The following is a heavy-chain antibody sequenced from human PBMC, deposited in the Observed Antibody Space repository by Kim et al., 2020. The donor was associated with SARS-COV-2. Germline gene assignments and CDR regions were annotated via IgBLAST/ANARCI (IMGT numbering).Heavy chain of an antibody. Sequence: ASVKVSCKASGNTFTSYYMHWVRQAPGQGLEWMGIINPSGGSTSYAQKFQGRVTMTRDTSTSTVYMELSSLRSEDTAVYYCARDNCSSTSCYTPYNWFDPWGQGTLVTVSS. J-gene: IGHJ5*02. D-gene: IGHD2-2*02. CDR3: ARDNCSSTSCYTPYNWFDP. CDR1: GNTFTSYY. V-gene: IGHV1-46*01. CDR2: INPSGGST.